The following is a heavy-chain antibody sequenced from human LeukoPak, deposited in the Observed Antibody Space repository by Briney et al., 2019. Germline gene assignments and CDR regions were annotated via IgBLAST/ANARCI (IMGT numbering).Heavy chain of an antibody. V-gene: IGHV1-69*05. D-gene: IGHD3-22*01. CDR1: GGTFSSYA. CDR2: IIPIFGTA. CDR3: VRGPTYYYDSSGYYLNWFDP. J-gene: IGHJ5*02. Sequence: SSVKVSSKASGGTFSSYAISWVRQAPGHGREWIGGIIPIFGTANYAQKFQGRVTITTDESTSTDYMELSSLRSEDAAVYYCVRGPTYYYDSSGYYLNWFDPWGQGTLVTVSS.